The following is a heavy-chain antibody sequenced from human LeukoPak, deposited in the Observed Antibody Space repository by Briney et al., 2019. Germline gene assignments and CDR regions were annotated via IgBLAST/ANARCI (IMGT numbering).Heavy chain of an antibody. CDR3: ARHSYYDSSGYRFDY. V-gene: IGHV4-59*08. D-gene: IGHD3-22*01. J-gene: IGHJ4*02. CDR2: IYYSWST. CDR1: GGSISSYY. Sequence: SETLSLTCTVSGGSISSYYWSWIRQPPGKGLEWIGYIYYSWSTNYNPSLKSRVTISVDTSKNQFSLKLSSVTAADTAVYYCARHSYYDSSGYRFDYWGQGTLVTVSS.